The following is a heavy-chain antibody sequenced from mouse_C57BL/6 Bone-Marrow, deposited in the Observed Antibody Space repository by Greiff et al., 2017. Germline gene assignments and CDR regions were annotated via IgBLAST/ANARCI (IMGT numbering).Heavy chain of an antibody. CDR3: TTVVHY. D-gene: IGHD1-1*01. Sequence: EVQGVESGAELVRPGASVKLSCTASGFNIKDDYMHWVKQRPEQGLEWIGWLDPENGDTEYASQFPGKATITADPSSNTAYLQLSSLTSEDTAVYYCTTVVHYWGQGTTLTVSS. CDR2: LDPENGDT. J-gene: IGHJ2*01. CDR1: GFNIKDDY. V-gene: IGHV14-4*01.